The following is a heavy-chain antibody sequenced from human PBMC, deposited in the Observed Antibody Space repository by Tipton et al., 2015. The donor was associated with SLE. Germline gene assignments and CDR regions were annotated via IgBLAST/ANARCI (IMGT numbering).Heavy chain of an antibody. D-gene: IGHD5-18*01. CDR2: VYYSGDT. CDR3: ARLHGYSYGLNWFDP. Sequence: TLSLTCTVSGGSLRSSIYYWGWILQPPGKGLEWIGCVYYSGDTYDNPTLKSRVTISVDSSMTQFSLRLTSVIAADTDVYYCARLHGYSYGLNWFDPWGQGTLISVSS. V-gene: IGHV4-39*07. J-gene: IGHJ5*02. CDR1: GGSLRSSIYY.